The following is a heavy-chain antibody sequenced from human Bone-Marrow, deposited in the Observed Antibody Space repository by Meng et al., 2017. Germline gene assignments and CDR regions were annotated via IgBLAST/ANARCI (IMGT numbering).Heavy chain of an antibody. J-gene: IGHJ4*02. D-gene: IGHD3/OR15-3a*01. Sequence: VVFGESGGCLIQPGGSLRLSCAASGFTFSTYNMHWVRQAPGKGLVWVSRINDDGSSTTYTDSVRGRFTISRDNAKNTLYLQMNSLRAEDTAVYYCARDLNWVVWDYWGQGTLVTVSS. CDR3: ARDLNWVVWDY. CDR1: GFTFSTYN. CDR2: INDDGSST. V-gene: IGHV3-74*01.